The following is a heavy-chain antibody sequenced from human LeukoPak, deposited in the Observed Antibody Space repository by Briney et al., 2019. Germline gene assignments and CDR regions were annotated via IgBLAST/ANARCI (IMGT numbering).Heavy chain of an antibody. Sequence: GGSLRLSCAASGFTVSSNYMSWVRQAPGKGLECVSLIYSDGTTYYADSVKGRFTISRDNSKNTLYLQMNSLRAEDTAVYYCARDPGEMIVATTFDYWGQGTLVTVSS. V-gene: IGHV3-53*01. CDR2: IYSDGTT. D-gene: IGHD5-12*01. CDR1: GFTVSSNY. J-gene: IGHJ4*02. CDR3: ARDPGEMIVATTFDY.